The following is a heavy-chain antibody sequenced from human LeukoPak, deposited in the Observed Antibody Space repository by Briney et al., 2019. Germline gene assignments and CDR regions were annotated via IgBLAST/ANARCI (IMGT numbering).Heavy chain of an antibody. Sequence: GGSLRLSCAASGFTFSSYTMNWVRQAPGKGPEWVSSITSSSSYIYYADSVKGRFTISRDNARNSLYLQMNSLRAEDTAVYYCAKGRSYGDYNFDYWGQGTLVTVSS. V-gene: IGHV3-21*04. D-gene: IGHD4-17*01. CDR1: GFTFSSYT. CDR3: AKGRSYGDYNFDY. CDR2: ITSSSSYI. J-gene: IGHJ4*02.